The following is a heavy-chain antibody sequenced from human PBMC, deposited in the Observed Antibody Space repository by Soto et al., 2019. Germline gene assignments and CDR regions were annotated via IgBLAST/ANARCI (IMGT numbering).Heavy chain of an antibody. CDR2: IYSGGST. Sequence: GSLRVSFSASGFTVRSNYMSWVRQAPGKGLEWVSVIYSGGSTYYADSVKGRFTISRDNSKNTLYLQMNRLRAEDTAVYYCAREVGTMVRGVTYGMDVWGQGTTVTVSS. D-gene: IGHD3-10*01. CDR1: GFTVRSNY. CDR3: AREVGTMVRGVTYGMDV. V-gene: IGHV3-53*01. J-gene: IGHJ6*02.